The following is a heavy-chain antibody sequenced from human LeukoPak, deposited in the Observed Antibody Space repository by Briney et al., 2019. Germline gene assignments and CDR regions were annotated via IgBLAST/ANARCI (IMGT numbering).Heavy chain of an antibody. CDR3: ASDLTTLSSPRVLGRFY. D-gene: IGHD6-6*01. CDR2: IWYDGSNK. J-gene: IGHJ4*02. Sequence: GGSLRLSCAASGFTFSSYGMHWVRQAPGKGLEWVAVIWYDGSNKYYADSVKGRFTISRDNSKSTLYLQMNSLRAEDTAVYYCASDLTTLSSPRVLGRFYWGQGTLVTVSS. V-gene: IGHV3-33*01. CDR1: GFTFSSYG.